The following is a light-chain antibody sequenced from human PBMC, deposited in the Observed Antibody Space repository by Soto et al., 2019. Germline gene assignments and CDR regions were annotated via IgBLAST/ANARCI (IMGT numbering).Light chain of an antibody. CDR2: GAF. J-gene: IGKJ2*01. CDR3: QQYNNWPHT. Sequence: IVMTQSPFTLSVSPGERATLSCRASQSISSNLAWYQQKPGPAPSLLNYGAFTRATGIPTRFSGTGFGTEFTLTINSLQSENFAVYYCQQYNNWPHTFGQRTKVDI. CDR1: QSISSN. V-gene: IGKV3-15*01.